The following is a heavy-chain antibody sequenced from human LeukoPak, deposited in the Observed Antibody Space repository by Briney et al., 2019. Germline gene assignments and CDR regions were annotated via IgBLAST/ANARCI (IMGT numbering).Heavy chain of an antibody. J-gene: IGHJ3*02. CDR3: ARGDGSGSYCSI. CDR1: GGSISSYY. V-gene: IGHV4-4*07. CDR2: IYTSGST. D-gene: IGHD3-10*01. Sequence: SETLSLTCTVSGGSISSYYWNWIRQPAGKGLEWIGRIYTSGSTNYNSSLKSRVTMSVDTSKNQFSLKLSSVTAADTAVYYCARGDGSGSYCSIWGQGTMVTVSS.